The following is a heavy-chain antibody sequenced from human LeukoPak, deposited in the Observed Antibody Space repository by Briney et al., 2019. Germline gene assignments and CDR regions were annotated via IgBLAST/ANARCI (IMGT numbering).Heavy chain of an antibody. Sequence: GGSLRLSCAASGFTFSSYEMNRVRQAPGKGLERVSYISSSGSTIYYADSVKGRFTISRDNAKNSLYLQMNSLRAEDTAVYYCARDGQWLVEVPFDYWGQGTLVTVSS. CDR1: GFTFSSYE. D-gene: IGHD6-19*01. CDR3: ARDGQWLVEVPFDY. V-gene: IGHV3-48*03. J-gene: IGHJ4*02. CDR2: ISSSGSTI.